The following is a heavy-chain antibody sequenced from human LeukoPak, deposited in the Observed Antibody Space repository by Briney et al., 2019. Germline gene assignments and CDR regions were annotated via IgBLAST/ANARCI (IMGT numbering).Heavy chain of an antibody. Sequence: GGSLRLSCAASGYTFTSYGISWVRQAPGQGLEWMGWISAYNGNTNYAQKLQGRVTMTTDTSTSTAYMELRSLRSDDTAVYYCARVTTVTTYYFDYWGQGTLVTVSS. CDR2: ISAYNGNT. J-gene: IGHJ4*02. CDR1: GYTFTSYG. V-gene: IGHV1-18*01. CDR3: ARVTTVTTYYFDY. D-gene: IGHD4-17*01.